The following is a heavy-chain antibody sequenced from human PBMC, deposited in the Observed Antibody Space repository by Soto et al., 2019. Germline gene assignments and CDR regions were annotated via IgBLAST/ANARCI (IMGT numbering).Heavy chain of an antibody. CDR3: ARDKYSSSSGWYFDL. CDR2: ISSSSSTI. CDR1: GFTFSSYS. J-gene: IGHJ2*01. D-gene: IGHD6-6*01. Sequence: GGSLRLSCAASGFTFSSYSMNWVRQAPGKGLEWVSYISSSSSTIYYADSVKGRFTISRDNAKNSLYLQMNSLRGEDTAVYYCARDKYSSSSGWYFDLWGRGTLVTVSS. V-gene: IGHV3-48*01.